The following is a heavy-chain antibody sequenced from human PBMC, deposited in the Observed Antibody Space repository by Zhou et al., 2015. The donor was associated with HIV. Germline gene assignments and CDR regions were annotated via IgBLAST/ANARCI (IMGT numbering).Heavy chain of an antibody. CDR1: AFTFNNYW. V-gene: IGHV3-74*02. CDR2: INEDGSRT. J-gene: IGHJ4*02. D-gene: IGHD2-21*01. Sequence: VQLVESGGGVVQPGRSLRLSCAASAFTFNNYWMHWVRQVPGKGLVWVSRINEDGSRTNYADSAKGRFTISRDNAKNTVYLQMNSLRGEDTALYYCSIGLKDAWGQGTLVTVSS. CDR3: SIGLKDA.